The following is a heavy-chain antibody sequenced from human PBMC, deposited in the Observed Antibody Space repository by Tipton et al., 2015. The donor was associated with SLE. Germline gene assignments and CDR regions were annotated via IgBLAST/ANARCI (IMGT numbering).Heavy chain of an antibody. V-gene: IGHV4-39*01. CDR3: ARRVGATSSLDWYFDL. D-gene: IGHD1-26*01. CDR2: LYYSGST. CDR1: GGSISSSSYY. J-gene: IGHJ2*01. Sequence: TLSLTCTVSGGSISSSSYYWGWIRQPPGKGLEWIGSLYYSGSTYYNPSLKSRVTISVDTSKNQFSLKLSSVTAADTAVYYCARRVGATSSLDWYFDLWGRGTLVTVSS.